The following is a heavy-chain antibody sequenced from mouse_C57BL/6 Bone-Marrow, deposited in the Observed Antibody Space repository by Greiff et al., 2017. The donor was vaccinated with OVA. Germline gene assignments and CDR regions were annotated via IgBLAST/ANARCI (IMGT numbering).Heavy chain of an antibody. CDR3: TRADYGSSYLY. Sequence: EVKLQESGEGLVKPGGSLKLSCAASGFTFSSYAMSWVRQTPEKRLEWVAYISSGGDYIYYADTVKGRFTISRDNARNTLYLQMSSLKSEDTAMYYCTRADYGSSYLYWGQGTTLTVSS. D-gene: IGHD1-1*01. CDR2: ISSGGDYI. V-gene: IGHV5-9-1*02. CDR1: GFTFSSYA. J-gene: IGHJ2*01.